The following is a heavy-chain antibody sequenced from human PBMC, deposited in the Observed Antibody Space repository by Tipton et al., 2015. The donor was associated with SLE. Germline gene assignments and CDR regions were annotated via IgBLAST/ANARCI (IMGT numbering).Heavy chain of an antibody. CDR3: ARGIAAAVNWFDP. D-gene: IGHD6-13*01. CDR1: GGSISSYY. CDR2: IYTRGST. V-gene: IGHV4-4*08. J-gene: IGHJ5*02. Sequence: TLSLTCTVSGGSISSYYWSWIRQPPGKGLEWIGYIYTRGSTNYNPSLKSRVTISVDTSKNQFSLKLSSVTAADTAVYYCARGIAAAVNWFDPWGQGTLVTVSS.